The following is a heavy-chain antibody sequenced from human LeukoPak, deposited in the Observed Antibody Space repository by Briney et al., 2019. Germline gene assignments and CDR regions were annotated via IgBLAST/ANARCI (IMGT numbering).Heavy chain of an antibody. J-gene: IGHJ6*03. D-gene: IGHD2-8*01. CDR3: AKDRCSNGIGCYYYYMDV. Sequence: GGSLRLSCAASGFTFSSYAMHWVRQAPGKGLEWVAYIQYDGSIEQYADSVKGRFSISRDSSKNILYLQLNSLRAEDTAVYYCAKDRCSNGIGCYYYYMDVWGKGTTVTISS. V-gene: IGHV3-30*04. CDR1: GFTFSSYA. CDR2: IQYDGSIE.